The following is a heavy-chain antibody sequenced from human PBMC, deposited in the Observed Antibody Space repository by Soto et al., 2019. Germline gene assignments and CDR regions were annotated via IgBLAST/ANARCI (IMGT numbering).Heavy chain of an antibody. J-gene: IGHJ6*02. D-gene: IGHD3-9*01. V-gene: IGHV1-3*01. CDR2: INAGNGNT. CDR1: GYTFTSYA. CDR3: ARSEGGVLRYFDWLTLMDV. Sequence: VSVKVSCKASGYTFTSYAMHWVRQAPGQRLEWMGWINAGNGNTKYSQKFQGRVTITRDTSASTAYMELSSLRSEDTAVYYCARSEGGVLRYFDWLTLMDVWGQGTTVTVSS.